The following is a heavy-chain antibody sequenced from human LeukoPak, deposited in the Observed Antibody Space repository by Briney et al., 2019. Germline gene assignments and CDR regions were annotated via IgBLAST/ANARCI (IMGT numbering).Heavy chain of an antibody. CDR1: GYRFTSYW. J-gene: IGHJ3*02. Sequence: GESLKISCEGSGYRFTSYWVGWVRHMPGKGLEWMGIIYPANWDTRYSPSFQGQVTNSVDKSINTAYLQWSSLKASDIAMYYCARALYYYDMYDAFDIWGQGTMVTVSS. D-gene: IGHD3-22*01. V-gene: IGHV5-51*01. CDR3: ARALYYYDMYDAFDI. CDR2: IYPANWDT.